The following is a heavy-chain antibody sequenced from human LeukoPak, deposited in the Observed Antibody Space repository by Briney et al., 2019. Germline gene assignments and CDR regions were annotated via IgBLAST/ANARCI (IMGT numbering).Heavy chain of an antibody. Sequence: PPETLSLTCAVYGGSFSGYYWSWIRQPPGKGLEWIGEIKQCECTNYNPSLKSRVTISIDTSKNQFSLKLSSVTAADTAVYYCASTIFGVEAPKNYYYYCMDVWGKGTTVTVTS. CDR3: ASTIFGVEAPKNYYYYCMDV. D-gene: IGHD3-3*01. CDR1: GGSFSGYY. J-gene: IGHJ6*03. CDR2: IKQCECT. V-gene: IGHV4-34*01.